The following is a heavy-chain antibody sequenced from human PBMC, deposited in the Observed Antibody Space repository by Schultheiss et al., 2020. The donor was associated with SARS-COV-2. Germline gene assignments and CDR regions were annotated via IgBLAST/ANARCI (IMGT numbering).Heavy chain of an antibody. D-gene: IGHD3-9*01. V-gene: IGHV4-39*07. Sequence: SETLSLTCTVSSGSISSSSYYWGWIRQPPGKGLEWIGSIYYSGSTYYNPSLKSRVTISVDTSKNQFSLKLSSVTAADTAVYYCARGYDILTGYWPSYELDYWGQGTLVTVSS. J-gene: IGHJ4*02. CDR2: IYYSGST. CDR1: SGSISSSSYY. CDR3: ARGYDILTGYWPSYELDY.